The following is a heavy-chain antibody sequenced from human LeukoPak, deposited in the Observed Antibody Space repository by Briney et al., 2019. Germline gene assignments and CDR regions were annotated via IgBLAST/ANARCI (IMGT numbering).Heavy chain of an antibody. CDR3: ARLGSGY. CDR1: GGSISSSSYY. J-gene: IGHJ4*02. V-gene: IGHV4-39*01. CDR2: IYYSGGT. Sequence: SETLSLTCTVSGGSISSSSYYWGWIRQPPGKGLEWIGSIYYSGGTYYNPSLKSRVTISVDTSKNQFSLKLSSVTAADTAVYYCARLGSGYWGQGTLVTVSS. D-gene: IGHD3-10*01.